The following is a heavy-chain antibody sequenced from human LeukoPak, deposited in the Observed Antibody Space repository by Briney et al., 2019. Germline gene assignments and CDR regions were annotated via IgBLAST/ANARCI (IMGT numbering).Heavy chain of an antibody. CDR2: ISYDGSNK. CDR1: GFTFSSYA. V-gene: IGHV3-30-3*01. Sequence: GGSLRLSCAASGFTFSSYAMHWVRQAPGKGLEWVAVISYDGSNKYYADSVKGRFTISRDNSKNTLYLQMNSLRAEDTAVYCCARAPSVDYWGQGTLVTVSS. J-gene: IGHJ4*02. CDR3: ARAPSVDY.